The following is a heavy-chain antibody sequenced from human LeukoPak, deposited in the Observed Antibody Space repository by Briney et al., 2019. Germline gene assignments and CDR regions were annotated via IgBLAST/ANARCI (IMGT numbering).Heavy chain of an antibody. CDR2: ISYDGSNK. V-gene: IGHV3-30-3*01. Sequence: GRSLRLSCAASGFTFSSYAMHWVRQAPGKGLEWVAVISYDGSNKYYADSVKGRFTISRDNSKNTLYLQMNSLRAEDTAVYYCARDSPNCSGGSCYPTGDWFDPWGQGTPVTVSS. CDR1: GFTFSSYA. D-gene: IGHD2-15*01. J-gene: IGHJ5*02. CDR3: ARDSPNCSGGSCYPTGDWFDP.